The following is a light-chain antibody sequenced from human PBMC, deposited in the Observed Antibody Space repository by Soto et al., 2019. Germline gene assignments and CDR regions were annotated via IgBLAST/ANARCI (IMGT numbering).Light chain of an antibody. CDR3: QQSYTAVFV. Sequence: DIQMPPSPSSLSASVGDRVTITCRASQSIRNNLNWYQQKPGKVPNLLIYGASSLQSGVPSRFSGSGSETDFTLTINNLQPEDFATYYCQQSYTAVFVFGPGTKVDIK. V-gene: IGKV1-39*01. CDR1: QSIRNN. J-gene: IGKJ3*01. CDR2: GAS.